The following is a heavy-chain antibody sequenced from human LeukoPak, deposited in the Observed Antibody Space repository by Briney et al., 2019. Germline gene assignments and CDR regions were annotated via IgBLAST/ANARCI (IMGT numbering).Heavy chain of an antibody. J-gene: IGHJ4*02. CDR1: EFTFSNYG. CDR2: ISGSGDYT. CDR3: AKDRLYDSSGSFDY. Sequence: GGTLRLSCAASEFTFSNYGMSWVRQAPGKGLEWVSAISGSGDYTYYADSVKGRFTISRDNSKNTLHLQMNSLRAEDAAVYYCAKDRLYDSSGSFDYWGQGTLVTVSS. V-gene: IGHV3-23*01. D-gene: IGHD3-22*01.